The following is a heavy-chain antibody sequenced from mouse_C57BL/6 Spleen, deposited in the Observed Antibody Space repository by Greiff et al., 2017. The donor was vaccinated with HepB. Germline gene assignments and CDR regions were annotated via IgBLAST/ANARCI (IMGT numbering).Heavy chain of an antibody. D-gene: IGHD4-1*02. CDR2: IYPGDGDT. Sequence: QVQLQQSGAELVKPGASVKISCKASGYAFSSYWMNWVKQRPGKGLEWIGQIYPGDGDTNYNGKFKGKATLTADKSSSTAYMQLSSLTSEDSAVYFCARMGTNWVYFDYWGQGTTLTVSS. CDR1: GYAFSSYW. CDR3: ARMGTNWVYFDY. J-gene: IGHJ2*01. V-gene: IGHV1-80*01.